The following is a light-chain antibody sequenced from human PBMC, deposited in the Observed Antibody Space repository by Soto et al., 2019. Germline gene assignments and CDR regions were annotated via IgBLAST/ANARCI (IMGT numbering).Light chain of an antibody. CDR3: SSYTGSSTRWV. V-gene: IGLV2-14*01. Sequence: QPVLTQPASVSGSPGQSITISCTGTSSDVGAYSYVSWYQQHPGKAPKLMIYGVSNRPSGVSYRFSGSKSGNTASLTISGLQAEDEADYYCSSYTGSSTRWVFGGGTKVTVL. J-gene: IGLJ3*02. CDR1: SSDVGAYSY. CDR2: GVS.